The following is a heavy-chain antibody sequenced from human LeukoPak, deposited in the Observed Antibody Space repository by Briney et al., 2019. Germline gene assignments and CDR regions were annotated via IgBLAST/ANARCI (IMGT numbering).Heavy chain of an antibody. J-gene: IGHJ4*02. CDR2: ISDSGANT. Sequence: QPGGTLRLSCAASGFTFSSYSMSWVRQAPGKGLEWVSIISDSGANTYYADSVRGRFTISRDNAKTSLYLQMNSLRAEDTAVYYCARDLSGVTGYTYGRGIDYWGQGTLVTVSS. V-gene: IGHV3-23*01. CDR1: GFTFSSYS. D-gene: IGHD5-18*01. CDR3: ARDLSGVTGYTYGRGIDY.